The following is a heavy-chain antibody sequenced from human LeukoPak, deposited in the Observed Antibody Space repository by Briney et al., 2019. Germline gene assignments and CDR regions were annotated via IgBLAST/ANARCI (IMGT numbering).Heavy chain of an antibody. CDR1: GFTFSSYG. CDR3: NIREYQLPDYYYYMDV. Sequence: GGTLRLSCAASGFTFSSYGMHWVRQAPGKGLEWVAFIRYDGSNKYYADSVKGRFTISRDNSKNTLYLQMNSLRAEDTAVYYCNIREYQLPDYYYYMDVWGKGTTVTISS. D-gene: IGHD2-2*01. V-gene: IGHV3-30*02. J-gene: IGHJ6*03. CDR2: IRYDGSNK.